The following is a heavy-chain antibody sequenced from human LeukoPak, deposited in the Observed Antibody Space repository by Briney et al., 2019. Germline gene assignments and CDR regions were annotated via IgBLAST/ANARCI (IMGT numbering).Heavy chain of an antibody. CDR2: INHSGST. J-gene: IGHJ5*02. CDR3: ARAKLRYFDWSNWFDP. D-gene: IGHD3-9*01. Sequence: SETLSLTCAVYGGSFSGYYWSWIRQPPGKGLEGIGEINHSGSTNYNPSLKSRVTISVDTSKNQFSLKLSSVTAADTAVYYCARAKLRYFDWSNWFDPWGQGTLVTVSS. V-gene: IGHV4-34*01. CDR1: GGSFSGYY.